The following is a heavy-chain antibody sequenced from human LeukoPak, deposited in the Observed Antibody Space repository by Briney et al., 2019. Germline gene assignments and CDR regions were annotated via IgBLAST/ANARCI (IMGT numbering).Heavy chain of an antibody. CDR1: GFTFSGYS. D-gene: IGHD4-17*01. V-gene: IGHV3-21*01. CDR2: ISSSSSYI. J-gene: IGHJ3*02. Sequence: GGSLRLSCATSGFTFSGYSMNWVRQAPGNGLEWVSSISSSSSYIYYADSVKGRFTISRDNAKNSLYLQMNSLRAEDTAVYYCARPKPDYGDYVHAFDIWGQGTMVTVSS. CDR3: ARPKPDYGDYVHAFDI.